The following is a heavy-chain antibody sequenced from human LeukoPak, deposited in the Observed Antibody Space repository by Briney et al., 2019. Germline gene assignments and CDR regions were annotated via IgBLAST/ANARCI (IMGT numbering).Heavy chain of an antibody. V-gene: IGHV4-4*09. Sequence: SETLSLTCTVSGGSISNYYWSWMRQPPGKGLEWIGYIYTSGGTNYNPSLKSRVTISVDTSKNQFSLKLNSVTAADTAVYYCTRQGHADIVGPTFFDYWGQETLVTVSS. J-gene: IGHJ4*02. CDR3: TRQGHADIVGPTFFDY. CDR2: IYTSGGT. D-gene: IGHD5-12*01. CDR1: GGSISNYY.